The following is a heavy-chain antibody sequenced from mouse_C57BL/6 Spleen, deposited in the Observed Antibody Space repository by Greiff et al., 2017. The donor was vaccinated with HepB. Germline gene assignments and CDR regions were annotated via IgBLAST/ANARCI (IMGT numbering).Heavy chain of an antibody. CDR3: ARVIYDGYPYYFDY. D-gene: IGHD2-3*01. Sequence: QVQLQQPGAELVMPGASVKLSCKASGYTFTSYWMHWVKQRPGQGLEWIGEIDPSDSYTNYNQKFKGKSTLTVDKSSSTAYMQLSSLTSEDSAVYYCARVIYDGYPYYFDYWGQGTTRTVSS. J-gene: IGHJ2*01. CDR1: GYTFTSYW. V-gene: IGHV1-69*01. CDR2: IDPSDSYT.